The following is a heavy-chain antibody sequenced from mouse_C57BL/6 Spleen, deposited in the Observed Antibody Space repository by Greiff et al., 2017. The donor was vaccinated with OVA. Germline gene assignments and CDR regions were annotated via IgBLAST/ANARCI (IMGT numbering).Heavy chain of an antibody. Sequence: EVQRVESGEGLVKPGGSLKLSCAASGFTFSSYAMSWVRQTPEKRLEWVAYISSGGDYIYYADPVKGRFTISRDNARNTLYLQMSSLKSEDTAMYYCTRAFSPYWYFDVWGTGTTVTVSS. J-gene: IGHJ1*03. CDR1: GFTFSSYA. CDR3: TRAFSPYWYFDV. V-gene: IGHV5-9-1*02. CDR2: ISSGGDYI.